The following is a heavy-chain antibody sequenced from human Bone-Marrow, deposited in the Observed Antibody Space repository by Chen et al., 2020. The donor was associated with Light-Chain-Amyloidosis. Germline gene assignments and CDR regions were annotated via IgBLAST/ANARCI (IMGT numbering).Heavy chain of an antibody. CDR1: GYTFTNYV. CDR3: ARMEGPYYYHSSGFVY. D-gene: IGHD3-22*01. CDR2: ISPYNGYT. V-gene: IGHV1-18*04. Sequence: QVQLVQSGAEVKKPGAAVKVSGKASGYTFTNYVSYWVRQAPGQGLELMGWISPYNGYTNFAQRLHGRVTVTTDTSTNTAYMELRSLRSDDTAVYYCARMEGPYYYHSSGFVYWGQGTLVTVSS. J-gene: IGHJ4*02.